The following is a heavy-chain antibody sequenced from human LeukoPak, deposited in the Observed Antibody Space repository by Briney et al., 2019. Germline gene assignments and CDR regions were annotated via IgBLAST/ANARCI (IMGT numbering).Heavy chain of an antibody. CDR3: ARVKWRGPTSSGWLDY. V-gene: IGHV6-1*01. CDR2: TYYRSKWYN. J-gene: IGHJ4*02. D-gene: IGHD6-19*01. Sequence: SQTLSLTCAISGDSVSSNSAAWNWIRQSPSRGLEWLGRTYYRSKWYNDFAVSMKSRITINPDTSKNQFSLQLNSVTPEDTAVYYCARVKWRGPTSSGWLDYWGQGTLVTVSS. CDR1: GDSVSSNSAA.